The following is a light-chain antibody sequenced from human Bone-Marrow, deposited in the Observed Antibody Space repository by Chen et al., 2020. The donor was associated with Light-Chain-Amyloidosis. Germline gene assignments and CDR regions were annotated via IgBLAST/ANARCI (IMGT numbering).Light chain of an antibody. CDR1: TLSKQY. Sequence: SSELTQPPSVSVSPGQTARISCSGDTLSKQYSYWYQQTPGQAPLLVVYDDSDRPSGIPERLSGSNSGNTATLTISRVEAGDEADYYCQVWDRSSDRPVFGGGTKLTVL. CDR3: QVWDRSSDRPV. V-gene: IGLV3-21*02. J-gene: IGLJ3*02. CDR2: DDS.